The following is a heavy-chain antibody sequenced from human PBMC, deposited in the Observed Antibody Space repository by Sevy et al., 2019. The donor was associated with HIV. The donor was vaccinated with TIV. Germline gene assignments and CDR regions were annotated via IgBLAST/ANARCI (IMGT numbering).Heavy chain of an antibody. J-gene: IGHJ4*02. CDR3: AGSRLREFDF. CDR1: GYNFRNYW. D-gene: IGHD5-12*01. V-gene: IGHV5-51*01. Sequence: GESLKISCKTSGYNFRNYWIGWVRQVPGKGLGWMGVIYGDDSDTRLSPSFEVHVTMSVVKSINTAYLQSTALTASDSAMYYCAGSRLREFDFWGPGTLVTVSS. CDR2: IYGDDSDT.